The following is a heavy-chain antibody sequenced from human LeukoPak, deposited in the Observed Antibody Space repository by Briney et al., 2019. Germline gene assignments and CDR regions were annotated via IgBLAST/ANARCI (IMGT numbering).Heavy chain of an antibody. CDR2: IYYSGST. J-gene: IGHJ6*02. CDR3: ARVLAVAGYYYYGMDV. D-gene: IGHD6-19*01. V-gene: IGHV4-59*01. Sequence: PSETLSLTCTVSGGSISSYYWSWIRQPPGKGLEWIGYIYYSGSTNYNPSLKSRVTISVDTSKNQFSLKLSSVTAADTAVYYCARVLAVAGYYYYGMDVWGQGTTVTVSS. CDR1: GGSISSYY.